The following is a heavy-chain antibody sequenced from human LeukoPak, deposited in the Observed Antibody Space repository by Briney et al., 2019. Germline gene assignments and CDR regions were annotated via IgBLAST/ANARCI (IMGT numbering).Heavy chain of an antibody. V-gene: IGHV4-59*08. D-gene: IGHD5-12*01. CDR1: GGSISNYY. J-gene: IGHJ4*02. CDR3: ARTSGSDHDFDY. Sequence: PSETLSLTCTVSGGSISNYYWSWIRQLPGKGLEWIGYIYYSGSTNYNPSLKSRVTISVDTSKNQFSLKLNSVTAADTAVYYCARTSGSDHDFDYWGQGTLVTVSS. CDR2: IYYSGST.